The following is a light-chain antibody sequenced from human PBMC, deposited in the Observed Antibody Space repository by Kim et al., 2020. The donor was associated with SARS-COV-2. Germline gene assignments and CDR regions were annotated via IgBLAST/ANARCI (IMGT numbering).Light chain of an antibody. CDR3: QQLNSYPLT. V-gene: IGKV1-9*01. J-gene: IGKJ4*01. Sequence: ASVRDRVNLTCRASQGISSYLAGYQQKPGKAPKLLIYAASTVQSGVPSRFSGSGSGTDFTLTISSLQPEDFATYYCQQLNSYPLTFGGGTKVDIK. CDR2: AAS. CDR1: QGISSY.